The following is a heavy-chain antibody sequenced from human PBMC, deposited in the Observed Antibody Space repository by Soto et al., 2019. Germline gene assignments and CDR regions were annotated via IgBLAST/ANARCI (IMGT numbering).Heavy chain of an antibody. J-gene: IGHJ4*02. CDR3: AREEDTAMVLDY. Sequence: ASVKVSCKASGGTFSSYAISWVRQAPGQGLEWMGGIIPIFGTANYAQKFQGRVTITADESTSTAYMELSSLRSEDTAVYYCAREEDTAMVLDYWGQGTLVTGLL. D-gene: IGHD5-18*01. CDR2: IIPIFGTA. V-gene: IGHV1-69*13. CDR1: GGTFSSYA.